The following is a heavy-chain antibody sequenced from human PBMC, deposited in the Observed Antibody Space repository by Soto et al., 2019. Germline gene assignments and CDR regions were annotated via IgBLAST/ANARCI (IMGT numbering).Heavy chain of an antibody. J-gene: IGHJ6*02. V-gene: IGHV1-2*04. CDR3: ARGDSTDCSKGVCSFFYNHDMDV. CDR1: GYRFTDYH. D-gene: IGHD2-8*01. Sequence: XSVKGACNASGYRFTDYHIHWVRQAPGQGLEWLGRINPKSGGTSTAQKFQGWVTMTTDTSISTASMELTRLTSDDTAIYYCARGDSTDCSKGVCSFFYNHDMDVWGQGTTVTVSS. CDR2: INPKSGGT.